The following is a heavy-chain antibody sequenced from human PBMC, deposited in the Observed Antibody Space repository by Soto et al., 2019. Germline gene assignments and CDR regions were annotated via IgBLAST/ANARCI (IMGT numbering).Heavy chain of an antibody. CDR1: GGSISSGDYY. J-gene: IGHJ4*02. D-gene: IGHD6-13*01. CDR3: ASRHSSPYFDY. CDR2: IYYSGST. V-gene: IGHV4-30-4*01. Sequence: QVQLQESGPGLVKPSQTLSLTCTVSGGSISSGDYYWSWIRQPPGKGLEWIGSIYYSGSTYYNPSLMSRVTISVATSKTPFSLKLTSVTAADPAVYYCASRHSSPYFDYWGQGTLVTVSS.